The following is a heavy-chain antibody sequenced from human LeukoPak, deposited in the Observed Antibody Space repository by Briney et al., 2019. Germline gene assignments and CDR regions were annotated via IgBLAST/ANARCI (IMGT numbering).Heavy chain of an antibody. CDR1: GGPFSGYY. CDR2: INHSGST. D-gene: IGHD3-3*01. J-gene: IGHJ4*02. V-gene: IGHV4-34*01. Sequence: PSETLSLTCAVYGGPFSGYYWSWIRQPPGKGLEWIGEINHSGSTNYNPSLKSRVTISVDTSKNQFSLKLSSVTAADTAVYYCAFTYYDFWSGYRSFDYWGQGTLVTVSS. CDR3: AFTYYDFWSGYRSFDY.